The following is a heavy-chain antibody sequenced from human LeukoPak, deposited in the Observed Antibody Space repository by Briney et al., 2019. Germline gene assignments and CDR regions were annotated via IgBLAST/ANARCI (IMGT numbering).Heavy chain of an antibody. CDR2: ISQSGST. CDR1: GYFISRGYF. D-gene: IGHD5-24*01. V-gene: IGHV4-38-2*02. J-gene: IGHJ4*02. Sequence: SETLSLTCTVSGYFISRGYFWGWIRQPPGKGLECIGGISQSGSTFYNPSLKSRVTISVDTSKNQFSLRLSSVTAADTAVYYCARVYGYNYKYSDYWGQGTLVTVSS. CDR3: ARVYGYNYKYSDY.